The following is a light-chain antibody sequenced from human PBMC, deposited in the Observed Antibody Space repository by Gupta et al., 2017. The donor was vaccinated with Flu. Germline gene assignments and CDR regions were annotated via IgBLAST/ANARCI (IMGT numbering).Light chain of an antibody. CDR2: EVS. V-gene: IGKV2-30*01. Sequence: DVVMTQCPLSLPVTLGQPASISCRSSQSRGDSDGNTYLNWFQQRPGQAPRRLIYEVSNRDAGVPDRFSGSGSGSGTDFTLKISRVEAEDVGVYYCRRCKPPWTFGQGTKLEIK. J-gene: IGKJ2*02. CDR3: RRCKPPWT. CDR1: QSRGDSDGNTY.